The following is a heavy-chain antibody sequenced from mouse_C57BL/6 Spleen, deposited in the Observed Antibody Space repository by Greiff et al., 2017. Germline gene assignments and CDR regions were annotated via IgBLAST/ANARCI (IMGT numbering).Heavy chain of an antibody. CDR1: GYAFSSSW. CDR2: IYPGDGDT. V-gene: IGHV1-82*01. Sequence: VQLQQSGPELVKPGASVKISCKASGYAFSSSWMNWVKQRPGKGLEWIGRIYPGDGDTNYNGKFKGKATLTADKSSSTAYMQLSSLTSEDSAVYFCAREGVSFYAMDYGGQGTSVTVSS. J-gene: IGHJ4*01. D-gene: IGHD6-2*01. CDR3: AREGVSFYAMDY.